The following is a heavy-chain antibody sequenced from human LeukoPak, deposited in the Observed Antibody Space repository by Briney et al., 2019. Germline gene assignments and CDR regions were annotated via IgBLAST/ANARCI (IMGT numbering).Heavy chain of an antibody. CDR3: ARETEYCSGGSCFIDY. D-gene: IGHD2-15*01. J-gene: IGHJ4*02. Sequence: PSETLSLTCTVSGGSISSSSYYWGWIRQPPGKGLEWIGSIYYSGSTYYNPSLKSRVTISVDTSKNQFSLKLSSVTAADTAVYYCARETEYCSGGSCFIDYWGQGTLVTVSS. V-gene: IGHV4-39*07. CDR1: GGSISSSSYY. CDR2: IYYSGST.